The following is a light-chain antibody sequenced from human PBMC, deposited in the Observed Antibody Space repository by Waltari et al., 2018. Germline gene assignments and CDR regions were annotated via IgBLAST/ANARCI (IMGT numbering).Light chain of an antibody. Sequence: PGERATLSCRASQSVTTTYSAWYQQKPGQAPRLIMHSASTRDTGIPDRFSGSGSGTDFTLTISKLEPEDSAVYYCQYYGDSPPRPFGQGTKVEVK. CDR1: QSVTTTY. CDR3: QYYGDSPPRP. J-gene: IGKJ1*01. CDR2: SAS. V-gene: IGKV3-20*01.